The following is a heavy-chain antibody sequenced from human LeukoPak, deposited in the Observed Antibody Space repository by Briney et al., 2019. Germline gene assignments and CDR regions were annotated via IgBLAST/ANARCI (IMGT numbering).Heavy chain of an antibody. D-gene: IGHD3-16*02. CDR3: AKVADTDYDYVWGSYRPNYYYYMDV. CDR1: GFTFSSYA. CDR2: ISGSGGST. V-gene: IGHV3-23*01. J-gene: IGHJ6*03. Sequence: GGSLRLSCAASGFTFSSYAMSWVCQAPGKGLEWVSAISGSGGSTYYADSVKGRFTISRDNSKNTLYLQMNSLRAEDTAVYYCAKVADTDYDYVWGSYRPNYYYYMDVWGKGTTVTVSS.